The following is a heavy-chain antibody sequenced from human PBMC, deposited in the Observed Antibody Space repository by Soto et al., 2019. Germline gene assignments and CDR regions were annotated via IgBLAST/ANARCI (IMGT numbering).Heavy chain of an antibody. CDR1: GYTFTSYA. CDR3: ARPAYYYDSSGYFDY. D-gene: IGHD3-22*01. V-gene: IGHV1-3*01. J-gene: IGHJ4*02. CDR2: INAGNGNT. Sequence: ASVKVSCKASGYTFTSYAMHWVRQAPGQRLERMGWINAGNGNTKYSQKFQGRVTITRDTSASTAYMELSSLRSEDTAVYYCARPAYYYDSSGYFDYWGQGTLLTVSS.